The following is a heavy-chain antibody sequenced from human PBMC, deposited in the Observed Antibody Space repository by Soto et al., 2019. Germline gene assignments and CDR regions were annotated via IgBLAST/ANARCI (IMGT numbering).Heavy chain of an antibody. CDR3: ASVPSPFVYYYTMDL. D-gene: IGHD3-16*01. V-gene: IGHV4-30-4*01. CDR1: GDSISSGNKY. Sequence: PSETLSLTCTVSGDSISSGNKYWSWIRQPPGKGLEWIGYIFSSGTTYYNPSLKSRLITSLDASQNQFSLKLNSLTDADTAVYLCASVPSPFVYYYTMDLWGQGTTVTVSS. J-gene: IGHJ6*02. CDR2: IFSSGTT.